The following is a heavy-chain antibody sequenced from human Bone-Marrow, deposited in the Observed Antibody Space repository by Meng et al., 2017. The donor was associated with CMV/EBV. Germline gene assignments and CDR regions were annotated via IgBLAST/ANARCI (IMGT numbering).Heavy chain of an antibody. CDR2: IYYSGST. CDR3: ASYSSSYQYNWFDP. CDR1: GGSISSGDYY. J-gene: IGHJ5*02. D-gene: IGHD6-6*01. Sequence: GGSISSGDYYWSWIRQPPGKGLEWIGYIYYSGSTYYNPSLKSRVTISVDTSKNQFSLKLSSVTAADTAVYYCASYSSSYQYNWFDPWGQGTLVTVSS. V-gene: IGHV4-30-4*08.